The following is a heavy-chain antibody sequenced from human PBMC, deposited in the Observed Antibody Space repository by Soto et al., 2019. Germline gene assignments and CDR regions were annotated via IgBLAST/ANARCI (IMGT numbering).Heavy chain of an antibody. J-gene: IGHJ5*02. D-gene: IGHD4-17*01. Sequence: GASLKVSCKASGYTFTSYGISWVRQAPGQGLEWMGWISAYNGSTNYAQKLQGRVTMTTDTSTSTAYMELRSLRSDDAAVYYCARDPPYGTLSHCFDPWGQGTLVPVSS. CDR3: ARDPPYGTLSHCFDP. CDR1: GYTFTSYG. CDR2: ISAYNGST. V-gene: IGHV1-18*01.